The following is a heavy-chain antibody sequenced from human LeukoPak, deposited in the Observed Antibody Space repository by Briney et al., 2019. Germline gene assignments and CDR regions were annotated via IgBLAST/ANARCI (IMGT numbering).Heavy chain of an antibody. J-gene: IGHJ4*02. CDR1: GYSTSSGYY. D-gene: IGHD3-22*01. Sequence: SETLSLTCTVSGYSTSSGYYWGWIRQPPGKGLEWIGNIYHSGSTYYNPSLKSRVTISVDTSKNQFSLKLSSVTAADTAVYYCARAHRVSYYDSSGCHFDYWGQGTLVTVSS. V-gene: IGHV4-38-2*02. CDR3: ARAHRVSYYDSSGCHFDY. CDR2: IYHSGST.